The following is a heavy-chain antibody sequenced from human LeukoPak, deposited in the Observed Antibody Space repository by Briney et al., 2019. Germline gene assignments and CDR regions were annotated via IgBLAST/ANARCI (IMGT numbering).Heavy chain of an antibody. Sequence: PGGSLRLSCTASGFTFNRDWTAWVRQAPGKGLEWVSSISSSSSYIYYADSVKGRFTISRDNAKNSLYLQMNSLRAEDTAVYYCARDNFDGHSSSSFYWGQGTLVTVSS. CDR2: ISSSSSYI. V-gene: IGHV3-21*01. D-gene: IGHD6-6*01. J-gene: IGHJ4*02. CDR1: GFTFNRDW. CDR3: ARDNFDGHSSSSFY.